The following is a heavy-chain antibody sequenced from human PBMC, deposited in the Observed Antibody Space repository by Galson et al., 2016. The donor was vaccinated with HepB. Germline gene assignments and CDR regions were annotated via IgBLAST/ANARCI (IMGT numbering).Heavy chain of an antibody. J-gene: IGHJ4*02. CDR3: ARDLRASAGPFDY. Sequence: TLSLTCTVPGGSISSAAYYWSWIRQHPGKGLEWIGNIYYSGRTSYNTSLKSRVTISVDTSKNQFSLTLTSVTAADTAVYYCARDLRASAGPFDYWGQGTPVTVSS. CDR1: GGSISSAAYY. D-gene: IGHD6-13*01. CDR2: IYYSGRT. V-gene: IGHV4-31*03.